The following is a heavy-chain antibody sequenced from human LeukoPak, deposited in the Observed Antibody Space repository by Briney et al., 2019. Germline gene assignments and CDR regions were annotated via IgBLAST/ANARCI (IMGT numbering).Heavy chain of an antibody. CDR3: ARSQGSKATYCSSTSCYRVTVGHWYFDL. CDR2: ISAYNGNT. CDR1: GYTFTSYG. V-gene: IGHV1-18*01. J-gene: IGHJ2*01. D-gene: IGHD2-2*01. Sequence: GASVKVSCKASGYTFTSYGISWVRQAPGQGLEWMGWISAYNGNTNYAQKLQGRVTMTTDTSTSTAYMELRSLRSDDTAVYYCARSQGSKATYCSSTSCYRVTVGHWYFDLWGRGTLVTVSS.